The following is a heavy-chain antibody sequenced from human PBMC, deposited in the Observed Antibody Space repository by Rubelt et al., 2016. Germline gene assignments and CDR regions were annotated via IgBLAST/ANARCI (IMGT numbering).Heavy chain of an antibody. CDR3: AITTT. Sequence: QVQLQESGPGLVKPSGTLSLTCAVYGGSFSGYYWSWIRQPPGKGLEWIGEINHSGSTNYNPSLKSRVTISVDTSKNQFSLKLSSVTAADTAVYYCAITTTWGQGTLVTVSS. CDR1: GGSFSGYY. CDR2: INHSGST. D-gene: IGHD4-11*01. V-gene: IGHV4-34*10. J-gene: IGHJ5*02.